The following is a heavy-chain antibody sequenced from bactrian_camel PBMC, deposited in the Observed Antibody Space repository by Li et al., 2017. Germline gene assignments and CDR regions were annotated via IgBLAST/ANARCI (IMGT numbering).Heavy chain of an antibody. CDR1: GDTHNNYC. Sequence: QLVESGGGSVQTGGSLRLSCVASGDTHNNYCMAWYHQGSGKGRKRVAFIDGDGIRSTDDSVKGRFTISQDNAENTLYLQMNGLKPEDTATYVCALEGVLSEKWCVGFDHWGQGTQVTVS. CDR2: IDGDGIRS. D-gene: IGHD1*01. V-gene: IGHV3S26*01. CDR3: ALEGVLSEKWCVGFDH. J-gene: IGHJ4*01.